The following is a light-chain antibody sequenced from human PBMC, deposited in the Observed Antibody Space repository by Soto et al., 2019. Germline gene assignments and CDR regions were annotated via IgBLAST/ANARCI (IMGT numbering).Light chain of an antibody. CDR2: DAS. CDR1: QDISSS. J-gene: IGKJ5*01. CDR3: QQYDNLPPKIT. V-gene: IGKV1-33*01. Sequence: DIQMTQSPSYLSASVGDRVTITCQASQDISSSLNWYQQKPGKAPKVLIYDASSLETGVPSRFSGSGSGTDFTFTISSLQPQDIATHYCQQYDNLPPKITFGQGTRLEIK.